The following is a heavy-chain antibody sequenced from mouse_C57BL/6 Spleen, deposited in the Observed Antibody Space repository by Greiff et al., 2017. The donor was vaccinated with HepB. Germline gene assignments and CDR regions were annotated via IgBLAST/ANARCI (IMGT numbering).Heavy chain of an antibody. V-gene: IGHV1-80*01. J-gene: IGHJ4*01. Sequence: VQLQQSGAELVKPGASVKISCKASGYAFSSYWMNWVKQRPGKGLEWIGQIYPGDGDTNYNGKFKGKATLTADKSSSTGYMQLSSLTSEDSAVYFCARGTGYYAMDYWGQGTSVTVSS. CDR3: ARGTGYYAMDY. D-gene: IGHD3-3*01. CDR1: GYAFSSYW. CDR2: IYPGDGDT.